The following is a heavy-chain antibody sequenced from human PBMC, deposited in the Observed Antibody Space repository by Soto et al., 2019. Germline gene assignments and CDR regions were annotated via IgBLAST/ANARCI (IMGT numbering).Heavy chain of an antibody. Sequence: EVQLVESGGGLVQPGGSLRLSCAASGFTFTNYWMSWVRQAPGKGLEWVANIKPDGSEKFYVDSLKGRFTMSRDNAKNSLYLQMNGLRADDTAVYYCGRGDYYDTSGPFSDAFDIWGQGTMVTVSS. CDR1: GFTFTNYW. CDR3: GRGDYYDTSGPFSDAFDI. V-gene: IGHV3-7*04. CDR2: IKPDGSEK. J-gene: IGHJ3*02. D-gene: IGHD3-22*01.